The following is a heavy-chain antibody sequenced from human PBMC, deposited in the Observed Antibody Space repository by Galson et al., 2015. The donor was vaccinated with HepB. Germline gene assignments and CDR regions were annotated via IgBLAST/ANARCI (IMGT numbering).Heavy chain of an antibody. V-gene: IGHV3-7*03. CDR3: ATLLGDVSTFDN. Sequence: SLRLSCADSGFTLSSRWMTWVRQAPGRGLEWVANINPDGSDKFYGDSAKGRFIVSRDNSENSLYLQMRSLTAADTAVYYCATLLGDVSTFDNWGQGTLVTVSS. D-gene: IGHD2/OR15-2a*01. CDR2: INPDGSDK. CDR1: GFTLSSRW. J-gene: IGHJ4*02.